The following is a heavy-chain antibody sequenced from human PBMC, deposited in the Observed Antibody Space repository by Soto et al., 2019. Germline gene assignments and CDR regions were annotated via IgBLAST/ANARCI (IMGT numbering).Heavy chain of an antibody. V-gene: IGHV1-69*13. CDR3: ARVGDGGGIAVALAYFDY. D-gene: IGHD6-19*01. CDR2: IIPIFGTA. Sequence: SVKVSCKASGGTLSSYAISWVRQAPGQGLEWMGGIIPIFGTANYAQKFQGRVTITADESTSTAYMELSSLRSEDTAVYYCARVGDGGGIAVALAYFDYWGQGTLVTVSS. J-gene: IGHJ4*02. CDR1: GGTLSSYA.